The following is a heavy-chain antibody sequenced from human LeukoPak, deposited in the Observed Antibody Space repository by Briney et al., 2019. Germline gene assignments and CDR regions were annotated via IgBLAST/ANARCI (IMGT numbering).Heavy chain of an antibody. CDR2: AFNNEGT. D-gene: IGHD4-11*01. V-gene: IGHV4-39*07. CDR1: DASFSSNTYY. J-gene: IGHJ4*02. Sequence: SETLSLTCTVSDASFSSNTYYWGWIRQPPGKGLEWIGSAFNNEGTYYSPSLRRRVTISRDTSKKQLSLRLSSLTAADTAVYYCARHGGARVTLVEVYYFDYWGQGTLVTVSS. CDR3: ARHGGARVTLVEVYYFDY.